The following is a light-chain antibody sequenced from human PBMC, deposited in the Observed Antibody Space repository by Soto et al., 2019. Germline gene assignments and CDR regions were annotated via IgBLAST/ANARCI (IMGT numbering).Light chain of an antibody. Sequence: EIVLTQSPGTLSLSPGERATLSCRASQSVSSSYLAWYNQKPGQAPRLLIYGASSRATGIPDRFSGSGSGTDFTLTISRLEPEDFAVYYCQQYGNLPPYTFGQGTKLAI. CDR3: QQYGNLPPYT. V-gene: IGKV3-20*01. CDR1: QSVSSSY. CDR2: GAS. J-gene: IGKJ2*01.